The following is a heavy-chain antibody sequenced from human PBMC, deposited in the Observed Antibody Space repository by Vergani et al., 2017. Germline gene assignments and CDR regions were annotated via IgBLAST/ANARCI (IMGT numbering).Heavy chain of an antibody. CDR3: ARDRVAIVVVPAAIEYTLWD. Sequence: QVQLVQSGAEVKKPGSSVKVSRKASGGTFSSYAISWVRQAPGQGLEWMGGIIPIFGTANYAQKFQGRVTITADESTSTAYMELSSLRSEDTAVYYCARDRVAIVVVPAAIEYTLWDWGQGTLVTVSS. D-gene: IGHD2-2*01. CDR1: GGTFSSYA. V-gene: IGHV1-69*01. CDR2: IIPIFGTA. J-gene: IGHJ4*02.